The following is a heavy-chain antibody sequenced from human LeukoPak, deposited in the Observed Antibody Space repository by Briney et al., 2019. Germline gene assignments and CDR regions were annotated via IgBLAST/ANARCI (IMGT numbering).Heavy chain of an antibody. CDR1: GYTFTSYG. Sequence: ASVKVSCKASGYTFTSYGISWVRQAPGQGLEWMGWISAYNGNTNYAQKLQGRVTMTTDTSTSTAYMELRSLRSDDTAVYYCARDLGYCSSTSCLEEPFDPWGQGTLVTVSS. D-gene: IGHD2-2*01. J-gene: IGHJ5*02. CDR2: ISAYNGNT. V-gene: IGHV1-18*01. CDR3: ARDLGYCSSTSCLEEPFDP.